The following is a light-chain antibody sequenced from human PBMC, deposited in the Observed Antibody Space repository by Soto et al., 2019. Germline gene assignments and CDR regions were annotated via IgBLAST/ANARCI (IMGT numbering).Light chain of an antibody. J-gene: IGLJ1*01. Sequence: SALTQPASVSGSPGQSITISCTGTSSDVGGYNYVSWYQQHPGKAPKLMIYEVTNRPSGVSNRFSGSKSGNTASLTISGLQAEDEADYYCSSYTSRSTLVFGTGTKGTGL. V-gene: IGLV2-14*01. CDR1: SSDVGGYNY. CDR2: EVT. CDR3: SSYTSRSTLV.